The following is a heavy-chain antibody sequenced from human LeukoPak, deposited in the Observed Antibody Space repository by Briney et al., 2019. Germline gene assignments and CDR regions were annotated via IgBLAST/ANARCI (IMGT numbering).Heavy chain of an antibody. J-gene: IGHJ5*02. V-gene: IGHV1-18*01. CDR2: ISAYNGNT. D-gene: IGHD6-13*01. CDR1: GYTFTSYG. CDR3: ARDEYSSSYEGWFDP. Sequence: ASVKVSCKASGYTFTSYGISWVRQAPGQGLEWMGWISAYNGNTNYAQKLQGRVTMTTDTSTSTAYMELRSLRSDDTAVYYCARDEYSSSYEGWFDPWGQGTLVTVSS.